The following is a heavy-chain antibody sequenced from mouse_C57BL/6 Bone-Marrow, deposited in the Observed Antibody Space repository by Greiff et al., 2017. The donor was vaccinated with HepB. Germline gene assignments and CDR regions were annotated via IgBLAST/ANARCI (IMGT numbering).Heavy chain of an antibody. V-gene: IGHV1-31*01. CDR2: IYPYNGVS. D-gene: IGHD2-1*01. CDR3: ARTHLLWYPSWFAY. CDR1: GYSFTGYY. J-gene: IGHJ3*01. Sequence: EVKLVESGPELVKPGASVKISCKASGYSFTGYYMHWVKQSHGNILDWIGYIYPYNGVSSYNQKFKGKATLTVDKSSSTAYMELRSLTSEDSAVYYCARTHLLWYPSWFAYWGQGTLVTVSA.